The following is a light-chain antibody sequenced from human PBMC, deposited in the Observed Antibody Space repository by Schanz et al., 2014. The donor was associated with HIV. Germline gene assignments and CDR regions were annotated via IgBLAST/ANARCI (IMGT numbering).Light chain of an antibody. J-gene: IGKJ2*01. CDR3: QQFHTYPYT. Sequence: DIQMTQSPSTLSASVGDRVTLTCRASQYISGWLAWYQQKPGNAPKLLIYQASTLETGVPSRFSGSGSGTEFTLTITSLQPDDFATYYCQQFHTYPYTFGQGTKLEIK. CDR1: QYISGW. CDR2: QAS. V-gene: IGKV1-5*03.